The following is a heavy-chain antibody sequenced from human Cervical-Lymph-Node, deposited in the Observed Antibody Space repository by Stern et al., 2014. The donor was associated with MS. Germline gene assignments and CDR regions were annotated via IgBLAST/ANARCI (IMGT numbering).Heavy chain of an antibody. D-gene: IGHD5-24*01. CDR3: ARGGRMASMFY. V-gene: IGHV4-59*01. Sequence: VQLQESGPGLVRPSETLSLSCSVSGGSMPDYYWSWIRQPPGQGLERIGYVDHTGRTSYTPSLKSRVTISIDTSKSQCALKVNSVTAADTAVYYCARGGRMASMFYWGQGTLVTVSS. CDR1: GGSMPDYY. J-gene: IGHJ4*02. CDR2: VDHTGRT.